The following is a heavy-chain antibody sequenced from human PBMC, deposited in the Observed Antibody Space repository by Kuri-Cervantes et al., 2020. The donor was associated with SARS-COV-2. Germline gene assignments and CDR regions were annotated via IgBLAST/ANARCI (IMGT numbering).Heavy chain of an antibody. V-gene: IGHV3-23*01. CDR3: VRDGDHWNFDY. Sequence: GESLKISCAASGFTFSSYAMNWVRQAPGKGLEWVSTISGSGGSTYYADSVKGRFTLSRDNAKNMLFLQMNSLRAEDTAVYYCVRDGDHWNFDYWGQGTLVTVSS. D-gene: IGHD1-1*01. J-gene: IGHJ4*02. CDR2: ISGSGGST. CDR1: GFTFSSYA.